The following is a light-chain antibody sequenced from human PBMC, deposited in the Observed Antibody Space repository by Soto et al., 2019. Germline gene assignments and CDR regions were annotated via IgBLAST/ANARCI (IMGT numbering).Light chain of an antibody. CDR1: QSISNW. CDR3: QHYINFSGT. V-gene: IGKV1-5*01. Sequence: DSQMTQSPSTLSASVGDRVTITCRASQSISNWLAWYQQKPGKAPKLLIYDASTLQSGVSSRFSGSGSGTEFTLTISNLQPDDFASYYCQHYINFSGTFGQGTTADI. CDR2: DAS. J-gene: IGKJ1*01.